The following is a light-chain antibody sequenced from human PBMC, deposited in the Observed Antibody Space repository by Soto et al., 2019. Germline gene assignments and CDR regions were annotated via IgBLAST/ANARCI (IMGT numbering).Light chain of an antibody. CDR2: DVS. Sequence: QSVLTQPASVSGSPGQSITISCTGTSGDVGGYNYVSWYQQHPGKAPKLMIYDVSNRPSGVSNRFSGSKSGNTASLTISGLQADDEADYYCSSYTSSSTVVFGGGTKLTVL. CDR1: SGDVGGYNY. V-gene: IGLV2-14*01. J-gene: IGLJ2*01. CDR3: SSYTSSSTVV.